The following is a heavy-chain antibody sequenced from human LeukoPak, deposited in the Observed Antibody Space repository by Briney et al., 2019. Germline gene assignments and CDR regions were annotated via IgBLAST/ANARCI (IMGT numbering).Heavy chain of an antibody. CDR3: ARGYCSSTDCHLARHFEY. D-gene: IGHD2-2*01. V-gene: IGHV3-11*04. Sequence: PGGSLRLSCAASGFTFSNAWMSWVRQAPGKGLEWVSYISSSGSTIYYADSVKGRFTISRDNAKNSLYLQMNSLRAEDTAVYYCARGYCSSTDCHLARHFEYWGQGTLVTVSS. CDR1: GFTFSNAW. J-gene: IGHJ4*02. CDR2: ISSSGSTI.